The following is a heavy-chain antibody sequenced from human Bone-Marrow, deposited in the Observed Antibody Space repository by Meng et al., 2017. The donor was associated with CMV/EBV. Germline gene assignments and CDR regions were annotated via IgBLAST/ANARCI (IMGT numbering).Heavy chain of an antibody. CDR3: ARVIGFCSSTSCYYLGGMDV. J-gene: IGHJ6*01. V-gene: IGHV4-59*01. Sequence: GSLRLSCTVSGGSISSYYWSWIRQPPGKGLEWIGYIYYSGSTNYNPSLKSRVTISVDTSKNQFSLKLSSVTAADTAVYYCARVIGFCSSTSCYYLGGMDVWGQGATVTGYS. CDR2: IYYSGST. CDR1: GGSISSYY. D-gene: IGHD2-2*01.